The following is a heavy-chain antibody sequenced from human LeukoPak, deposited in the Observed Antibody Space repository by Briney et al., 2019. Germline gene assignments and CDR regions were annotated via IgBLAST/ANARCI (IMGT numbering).Heavy chain of an antibody. CDR1: GFTFSSYS. Sequence: PGRSLRLSCAASGFTFSSYSMNWVRQAPGKGLEWVSSISSSSSYIYYADSVKGRFTISRDNAKNSLYLQMNSLRAEDTAVYYCARGAVTARSFDYWGQGTLVTVSS. D-gene: IGHD2-21*02. CDR3: ARGAVTARSFDY. J-gene: IGHJ4*02. V-gene: IGHV3-21*01. CDR2: ISSSSSYI.